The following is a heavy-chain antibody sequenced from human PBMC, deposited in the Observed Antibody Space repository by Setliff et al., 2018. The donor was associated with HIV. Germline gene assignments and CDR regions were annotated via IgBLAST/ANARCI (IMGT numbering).Heavy chain of an antibody. Sequence: PSETLSLTCTVSGGSISSSSYSWGWLRQPPGKGREWIGSMYYSGSTNYNPSLKGRFTITVDTSKKQFSLKLMSVTAADTAVYYCARRRDGYNSAPWRNDYWGQGTLVTVSS. D-gene: IGHD5-12*01. J-gene: IGHJ4*02. V-gene: IGHV4-39*01. CDR1: GGSISSSSYS. CDR2: MYYSGST. CDR3: ARRRDGYNSAPWRNDY.